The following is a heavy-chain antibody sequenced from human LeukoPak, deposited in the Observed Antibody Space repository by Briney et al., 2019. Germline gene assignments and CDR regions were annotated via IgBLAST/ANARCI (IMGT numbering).Heavy chain of an antibody. V-gene: IGHV4-59*01. CDR1: GGSISSYY. CDR3: ARGPYSDYYFDY. D-gene: IGHD4-11*01. CDR2: ISYSGST. Sequence: PSETLSLTCTVSGGSISSYYWSWIRQPPGKGLEWIGYISYSGSTKYNPSLKSRVTISVDTSKNQLSLKLSSVTAADTAVYYCARGPYSDYYFDYWGQGTLVTVSS. J-gene: IGHJ4*02.